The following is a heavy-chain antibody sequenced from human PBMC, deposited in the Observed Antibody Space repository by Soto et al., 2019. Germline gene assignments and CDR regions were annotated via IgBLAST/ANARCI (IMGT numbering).Heavy chain of an antibody. D-gene: IGHD2-15*01. CDR2: ISSSSSYI. J-gene: IGHJ5*02. Sequence: GGSLRLSCAASGFTFSSYSMNWVRQAPGKGLEWVSSISSSSSYIYYADSVKGRFTISRDNAKNSLYLQMNSLRAEDTAVYYCARDVVVVAAGEFGWFDPWGQGTLVTVSS. CDR3: ARDVVVVAAGEFGWFDP. V-gene: IGHV3-21*01. CDR1: GFTFSSYS.